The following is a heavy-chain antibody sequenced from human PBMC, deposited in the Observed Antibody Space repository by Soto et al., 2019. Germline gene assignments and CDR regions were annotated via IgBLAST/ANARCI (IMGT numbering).Heavy chain of an antibody. D-gene: IGHD4-17*01. CDR2: ISYDGSNK. Sequence: QVQLVESGGGVVQPGRSLRLSCAASGFTFSRYGMHWVRQAPGKGLEWVAVISYDGSNKFYSDSVKGRFTISRDNFKNTLTLQMNSLRADDTAVYSCAKDLQSYGDYDYYCYGMDVWGLGTRVTVSS. J-gene: IGHJ6*02. CDR1: GFTFSRYG. CDR3: AKDLQSYGDYDYYCYGMDV. V-gene: IGHV3-30*18.